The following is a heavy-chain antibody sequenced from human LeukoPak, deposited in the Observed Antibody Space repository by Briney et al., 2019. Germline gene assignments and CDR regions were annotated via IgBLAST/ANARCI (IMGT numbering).Heavy chain of an antibody. D-gene: IGHD3-3*01. CDR1: GFTFSSYA. CDR3: AGDTYYDFWSGYYEIDY. CDR2: ISYDGSNK. J-gene: IGHJ4*02. Sequence: PGRSLRLSCAASGFTFSSYAMHWVRQAPGKGLEWVAVISYDGSNKYYADSVKGRFTISRDNSKNTLYLQMNSLRAEDTAVYYCAGDTYYDFWSGYYEIDYWGQGTLVTVSS. V-gene: IGHV3-30*01.